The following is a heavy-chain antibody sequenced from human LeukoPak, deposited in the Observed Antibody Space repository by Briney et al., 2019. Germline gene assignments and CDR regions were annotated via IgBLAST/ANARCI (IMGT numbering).Heavy chain of an antibody. CDR2: IIPILGIA. Sequence: ASVKVSCKASGGTFSSYTISWVRQAPGQGLEWMGRIIPILGIANYAQKFQGRVTITADKSTSTAYMELSSLSSEDTAVYYCASSVAVLLYGSGSYQSLDVWGKGTTVTVSS. V-gene: IGHV1-69*02. J-gene: IGHJ6*04. CDR1: GGTFSSYT. D-gene: IGHD3-10*01. CDR3: ASSVAVLLYGSGSYQSLDV.